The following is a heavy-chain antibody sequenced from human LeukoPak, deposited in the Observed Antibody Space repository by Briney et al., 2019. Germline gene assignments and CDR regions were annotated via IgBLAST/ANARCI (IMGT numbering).Heavy chain of an antibody. CDR3: TRVIVGANIRFDP. J-gene: IGHJ5*02. V-gene: IGHV3-23*01. CDR1: GFTFSSYA. Sequence: SGGSLRLSCAASGFTFSSYAMSWVRQAPGKGLEWVSAISGSGGSTYYADSVKGRFTISRDNSKNTLYLQMNSLRAEDTAVYYCTRVIVGANIRFDPWGQGTLVTVSS. D-gene: IGHD1-26*01. CDR2: ISGSGGST.